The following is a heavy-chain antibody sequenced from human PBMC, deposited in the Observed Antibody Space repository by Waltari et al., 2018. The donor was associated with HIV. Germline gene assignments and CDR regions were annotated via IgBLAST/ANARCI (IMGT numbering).Heavy chain of an antibody. D-gene: IGHD3-16*01. Sequence: QVQLQESGPGLVKPSETLSLTCTVSGGSISSYYWSWIRQPPGKGLEWIGYIYYSGSTNYNPTLKSRVTISVDTSKNQFSLKLSSVTAAYTAVYYCARSGLMKTDPLLYYWGQGTLVTVSS. CDR2: IYYSGST. CDR3: ARSGLMKTDPLLYY. V-gene: IGHV4-59*08. CDR1: GGSISSYY. J-gene: IGHJ4*02.